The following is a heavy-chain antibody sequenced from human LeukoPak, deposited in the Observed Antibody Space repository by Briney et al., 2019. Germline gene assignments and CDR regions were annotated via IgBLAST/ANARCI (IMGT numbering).Heavy chain of an antibody. D-gene: IGHD3-10*01. CDR3: AKCSNYYGSGRYYETPNWFDS. V-gene: IGHV3-23*01. Sequence: PGGSLRLSCGASGFTFSDSAMTWVRQAPGKGLEWVSGISANGGSTYYADSVRGRFTISRDNSKNTLHLQMNSLRAEDTAVYYCAKCSNYYGSGRYYETPNWFDSWGQGTLVTVSS. CDR2: ISANGGST. CDR1: GFTFSDSA. J-gene: IGHJ5*01.